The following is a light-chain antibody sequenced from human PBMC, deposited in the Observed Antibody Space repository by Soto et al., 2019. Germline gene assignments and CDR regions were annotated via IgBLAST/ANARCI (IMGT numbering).Light chain of an antibody. Sequence: QSALTQPASMSGSPGQSITISCTGTSSDVGGYHYVSWYQLHPGKAPKLLIYDVTMRPSGVSNRFSGSKSGDTASLTISGGLAEDEAADYCNSYSGGSTTYVFGTGTKVTVL. V-gene: IGLV2-14*03. CDR1: SSDVGGYHY. J-gene: IGLJ1*01. CDR3: NSYSGGSTTYV. CDR2: DVT.